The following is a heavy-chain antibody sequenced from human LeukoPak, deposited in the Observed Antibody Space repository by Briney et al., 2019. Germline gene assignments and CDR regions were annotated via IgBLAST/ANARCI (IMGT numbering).Heavy chain of an antibody. CDR2: ISSSSSYI. D-gene: IGHD3-3*01. Sequence: GGSLRLSCAASGFTFSSYSMNWVRQAPGKGLEWVSSISSSSSYIYYADSVKGRFTISRDNAKNSLYLQMNSLGAEDTAVYYCARAPSRYDFWSGYHYYYMDVWGKGTTVTVSS. V-gene: IGHV3-21*01. CDR3: ARAPSRYDFWSGYHYYYMDV. J-gene: IGHJ6*03. CDR1: GFTFSSYS.